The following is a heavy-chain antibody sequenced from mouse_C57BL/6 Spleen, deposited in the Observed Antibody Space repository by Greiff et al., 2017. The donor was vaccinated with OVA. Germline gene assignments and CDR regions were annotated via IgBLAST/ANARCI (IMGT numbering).Heavy chain of an antibody. CDR1: GYTFTSYW. V-gene: IGHV1-62-3*01. D-gene: IGHD5-2*01. J-gene: IGHJ4*01. Sequence: QVQLQQPGAELVKPGASVKLSCKASGYTFTSYWMHWVKQRPGRGLEWIGRIDPNSGGTKYNEKFKSKATLTVDKPSSTAYMQLSILTSEDSAFDYCAREYHGGLYAMDYWGQGTSVTVAS. CDR3: AREYHGGLYAMDY. CDR2: IDPNSGGT.